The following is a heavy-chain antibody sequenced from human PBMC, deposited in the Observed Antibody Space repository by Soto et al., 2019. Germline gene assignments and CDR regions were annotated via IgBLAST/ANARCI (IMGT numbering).Heavy chain of an antibody. Sequence: PGGSLRLSCAASGFTFSSYWMHWVRQAPGKGLVWVSRIHRDGSSTSYADSVKGRFTISRDNAKTTLYLQMNSLRAEDTAVYYCVRWDSSSSHYYYGMDVWGAGTTVTVSS. CDR1: GFTFSSYW. J-gene: IGHJ6*04. CDR2: IHRDGSST. D-gene: IGHD6-6*01. CDR3: VRWDSSSSHYYYGMDV. V-gene: IGHV3-74*01.